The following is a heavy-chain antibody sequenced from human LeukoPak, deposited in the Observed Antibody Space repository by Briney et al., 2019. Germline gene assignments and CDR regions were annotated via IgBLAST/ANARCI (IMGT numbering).Heavy chain of an antibody. CDR2: IKQDGSEK. D-gene: IGHD6-13*01. CDR1: GFTFSSYW. CDR3: ASSGRVAAAGPRL. Sequence: PGGSLRLSCAASGFTFSSYWMSWVRQAPGKGLEWVANIKQDGSEKYYVDSVKGRFTISRDNAKNSPYLQMNSLRAEDTAVYYCASSGRVAAAGPRLRGQGTLVTVSS. J-gene: IGHJ4*02. V-gene: IGHV3-7*01.